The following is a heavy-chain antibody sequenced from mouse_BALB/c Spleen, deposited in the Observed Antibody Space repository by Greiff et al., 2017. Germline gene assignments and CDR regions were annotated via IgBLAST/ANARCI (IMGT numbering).Heavy chain of an antibody. CDR3: ARRDYDYEGYAMDY. CDR1: GYTFTDYW. J-gene: IGHJ4*01. CDR2: IDTSYSYT. V-gene: IGHV1-69*01. D-gene: IGHD2-4*01. Sequence: VQLQQSGAELVMPGASVKMSCKASGYTFTDYWMHWVKQRPGQGLEWIGAIDTSYSYTSYNQKFKGKATLTVDESSSTAYMQLSSLTSEDSAVYYCARRDYDYEGYAMDYWGQGTSVTVSS.